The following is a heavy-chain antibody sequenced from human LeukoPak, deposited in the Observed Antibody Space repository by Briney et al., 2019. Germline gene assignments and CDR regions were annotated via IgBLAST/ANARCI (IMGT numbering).Heavy chain of an antibody. D-gene: IGHD6-13*01. Sequence: GGSLRLSCAASGFTFSSYGMHWVRQAPGKGLEWVAVILYDGSNKYYVDSVKGRFTISRDNSKNTLYLQMNSLRAEDTAVYYCAKDRRAAAGWNAFDIWGQGTMVTVSS. V-gene: IGHV3-30*18. J-gene: IGHJ3*02. CDR3: AKDRRAAAGWNAFDI. CDR2: ILYDGSNK. CDR1: GFTFSSYG.